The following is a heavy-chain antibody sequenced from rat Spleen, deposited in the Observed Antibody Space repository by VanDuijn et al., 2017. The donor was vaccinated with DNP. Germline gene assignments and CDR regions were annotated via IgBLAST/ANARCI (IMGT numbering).Heavy chain of an antibody. Sequence: EVQLVESGGDLVQPGRSLRLSCAASGFTFSDYYMAWVRQAPTKGLEWVASISSSGGTIYYRDSVKGRFTISRDNAKRTLYLQMDSLRSEEPATFYGARHGGGSYTARFAYWGQGTLVPVSS. CDR1: GFTFSDYY. CDR2: ISSSGGTI. V-gene: IGHV5S11*01. D-gene: IGHD1-2*01. CDR3: ARHGGGSYTARFAY. J-gene: IGHJ3*01.